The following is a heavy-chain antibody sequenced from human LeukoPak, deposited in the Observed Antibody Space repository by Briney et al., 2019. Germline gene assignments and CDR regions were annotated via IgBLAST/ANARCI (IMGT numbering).Heavy chain of an antibody. D-gene: IGHD6-19*01. CDR1: GGSISSGAYY. CDR2: IYFNGNT. V-gene: IGHV4-39*01. Sequence: SETLSLTCTVSGGSISSGAYYWGWIRQPPGKGLEWIASIYFNGNTYYNPSLKSRVTISADASKNQFSLRLSSVTAADTAVYYCAGTITVAGTSFPYFDYWGQGALVIVSS. CDR3: AGTITVAGTSFPYFDY. J-gene: IGHJ4*02.